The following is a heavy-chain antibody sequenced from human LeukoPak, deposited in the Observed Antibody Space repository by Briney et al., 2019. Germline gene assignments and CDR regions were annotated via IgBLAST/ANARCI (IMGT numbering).Heavy chain of an antibody. CDR1: GGSISSYY. J-gene: IGHJ4*02. V-gene: IGHV4-59*08. Sequence: PSETLSLTCTVSGGSISSYYWSWIRQPPGKGLELIGYIYSSGGTNYNPSLKSRVTISVDTSKNQFSLKLSSVTAADTAVYYCARHGGGFWSGYADYWGQGSLVTVSS. D-gene: IGHD3-3*01. CDR3: ARHGGGFWSGYADY. CDR2: IYSSGGT.